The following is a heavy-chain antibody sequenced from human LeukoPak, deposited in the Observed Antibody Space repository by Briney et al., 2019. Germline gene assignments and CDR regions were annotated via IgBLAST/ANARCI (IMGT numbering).Heavy chain of an antibody. V-gene: IGHV4-59*01. CDR1: GGSISSYY. J-gene: IGHJ5*02. Sequence: SETLSLTCTVSGGSISSYYWSWIRQPPGKGLEWIGYIYYSGSTNYNPSLKSRVTISVDTSKNQFSLKLSSVTAADTAVYYCARVRVSSGWSHGNWFDPWGQGTLVTVSS. CDR2: IYYSGST. CDR3: ARVRVSSGWSHGNWFDP. D-gene: IGHD6-19*01.